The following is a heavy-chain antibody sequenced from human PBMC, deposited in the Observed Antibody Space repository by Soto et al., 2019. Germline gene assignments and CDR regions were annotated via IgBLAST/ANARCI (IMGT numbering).Heavy chain of an antibody. CDR3: ARNGYCSGGSCYGDYYYYMDV. V-gene: IGHV3-33*01. CDR2: IWYDGSNK. Sequence: QVQLVESGGGVVQPGRSLRLSCAASGFTFSSYGMHWVRQAPGKGLEWVAVIWYDGSNKYYADSVKGRFTISRDNSKNTLSLQMNSLRAEDTAVYYCARNGYCSGGSCYGDYYYYMDVWGKGTTVTVSS. J-gene: IGHJ6*03. CDR1: GFTFSSYG. D-gene: IGHD2-15*01.